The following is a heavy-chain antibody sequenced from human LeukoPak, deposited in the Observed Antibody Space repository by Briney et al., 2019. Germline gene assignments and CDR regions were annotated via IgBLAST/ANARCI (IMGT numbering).Heavy chain of an antibody. CDR2: IYSGGST. Sequence: GGSLRLSCAASGFTVSSNYMSWVRQAPGKGLEWVSVIYSGGSTYYADSVKGRFTISRDNAKNSLYLQMNSLRDEDTAVYYCARGYDYYDSSGYPPLDYWGQGTLVTVSS. J-gene: IGHJ4*02. CDR1: GFTVSSNY. D-gene: IGHD3-22*01. CDR3: ARGYDYYDSSGYPPLDY. V-gene: IGHV3-53*01.